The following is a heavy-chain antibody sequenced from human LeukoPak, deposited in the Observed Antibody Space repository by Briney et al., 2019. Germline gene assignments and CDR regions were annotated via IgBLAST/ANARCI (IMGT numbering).Heavy chain of an antibody. CDR2: MNPNSGNT. D-gene: IGHD2-2*01. Sequence: ASVKVSCKASGYTFTGYDINWVRQATGQGLEWMGWMNPNSGNTGYAQKFQGRVTLTRNTSTSTAYMELSSLRSEDTAVYYCARVGDCSSTSCYDAFDIWGQGTMVTVSS. CDR1: GYTFTGYD. V-gene: IGHV1-8*01. J-gene: IGHJ3*02. CDR3: ARVGDCSSTSCYDAFDI.